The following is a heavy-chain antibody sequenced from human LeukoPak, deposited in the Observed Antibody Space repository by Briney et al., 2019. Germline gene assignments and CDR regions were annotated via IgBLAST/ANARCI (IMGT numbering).Heavy chain of an antibody. D-gene: IGHD3-22*01. V-gene: IGHV3-7*01. CDR1: GFTFSSYW. J-gene: IGHJ4*02. CDR3: VRVDDRGHYYDSSGPRKLFDY. Sequence: GGSLRLSCAASGFTFSSYWMSWVRQTPGKGLDWVANIKEDGSEKYYVDSVKGRFTISRDNAENSLYLQMNSLRADDTAVYYCVRVDDRGHYYDSSGPRKLFDYWGQGTLVTVSS. CDR2: IKEDGSEK.